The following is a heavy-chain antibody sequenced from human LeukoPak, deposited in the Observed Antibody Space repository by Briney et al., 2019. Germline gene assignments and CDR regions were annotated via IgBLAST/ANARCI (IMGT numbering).Heavy chain of an antibody. J-gene: IGHJ6*03. V-gene: IGHV4-61*02. CDR3: ARDYVASSTSIWSYYYLDV. Sequence: SETLSLTCTVSGGSISSGSYYWSWIRQPAGKGLEWIGRIYTSGSTNYNPSLKSRVTISVDTSTSTVYMELSSLRSDDTAVYYCARDYVASSTSIWSYYYLDVWGKGTTVTVSS. CDR2: IYTSGST. CDR1: GGSISSGSYY. D-gene: IGHD2-2*01.